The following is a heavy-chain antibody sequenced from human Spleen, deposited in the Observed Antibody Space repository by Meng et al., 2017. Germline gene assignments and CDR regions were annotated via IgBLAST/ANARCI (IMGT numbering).Heavy chain of an antibody. CDR2: ISSSGNTI. J-gene: IGHJ3*02. D-gene: IGHD4-23*01. Sequence: GESLKISCATSGFTFSRYAMSWVRQAPGKGLEWVSYISSSGNTIYYPDSVKGRFTISRDNAKNSLYLQMNSLRAEDTAVYYCARDIAGGRAFDIWGQGTMVTVSS. V-gene: IGHV3-48*04. CDR3: ARDIAGGRAFDI. CDR1: GFTFSRYA.